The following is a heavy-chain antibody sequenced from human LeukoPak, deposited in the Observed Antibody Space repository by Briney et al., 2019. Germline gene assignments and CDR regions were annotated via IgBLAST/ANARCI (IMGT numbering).Heavy chain of an antibody. CDR3: AAVAVGAITRAFDI. D-gene: IGHD1-26*01. J-gene: IGHJ3*02. Sequence: KSSETLSLTCTVSGDSITSGSYYWSWIRQPAGKGLEWIGRIYSSGGASYNPSLKSRVTMSVDTSESQISLKLSSVTAADTAVYFCAAVAVGAITRAFDIWGRGTVVAVSS. CDR2: IYSSGGA. V-gene: IGHV4-61*02. CDR1: GDSITSGSYY.